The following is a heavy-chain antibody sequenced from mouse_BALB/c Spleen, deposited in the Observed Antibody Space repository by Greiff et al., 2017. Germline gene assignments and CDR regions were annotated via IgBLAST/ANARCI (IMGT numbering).Heavy chain of an antibody. D-gene: IGHD4-1*02. Sequence: EVKLVESGGGLVKPGGSLKLSCAASGFTFSSYTMSWVRQTPEKRLEWVATISSGGGNTYYPDSVKGRFTISRDNAKNNLYLQMSSLRSEDTALYYCARSPTGKGYYYAMDYWGQGTSVTVSS. CDR2: ISSGGGNT. CDR3: ARSPTGKGYYYAMDY. CDR1: GFTFSSYT. J-gene: IGHJ4*01. V-gene: IGHV5-9*03.